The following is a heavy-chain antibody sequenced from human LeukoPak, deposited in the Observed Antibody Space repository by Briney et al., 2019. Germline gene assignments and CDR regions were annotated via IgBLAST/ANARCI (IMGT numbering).Heavy chain of an antibody. J-gene: IGHJ4*02. D-gene: IGHD3-10*01. V-gene: IGHV4-39*07. CDR1: GGSISSSSYH. CDR2: IYYSGST. CDR3: ARGYYYVSGSYSFFDY. Sequence: SETLSLTCTVSGGSISSSSYHWGWIRQPPGKGLEWIGSIYYSGSTYYNPSLKSRVTISVDTSKNQFSLKLSSVTAADTAVYYCARGYYYVSGSYSFFDYWGQGTLVTVSS.